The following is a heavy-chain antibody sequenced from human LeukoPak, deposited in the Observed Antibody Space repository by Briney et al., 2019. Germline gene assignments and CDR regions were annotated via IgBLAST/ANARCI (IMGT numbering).Heavy chain of an antibody. J-gene: IGHJ5*02. D-gene: IGHD3-10*01. CDR1: GFTFSSYA. Sequence: GGSLRLSCAASGFTFSSYAMSWVRQAPGKGLEWVSAISGSGGSTYYADSVKGRFTISRDNSKNTLYPQMNSLRAEDTAVYYCAKSSSGVLLWFRGLNWFDPWGQGTLVTVSS. CDR3: AKSSSGVLLWFRGLNWFDP. V-gene: IGHV3-23*01. CDR2: ISGSGGST.